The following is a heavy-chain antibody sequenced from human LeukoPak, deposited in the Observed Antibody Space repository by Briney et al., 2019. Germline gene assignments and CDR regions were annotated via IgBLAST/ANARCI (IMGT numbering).Heavy chain of an antibody. CDR3: ARDWEASAFDI. D-gene: IGHD1-26*01. CDR2: IWYDGSNK. J-gene: IGHJ3*02. Sequence: GGSLRLSCAASGFTSSSYCMHWVRQAPGKGLEWVAVIWYDGSNKYYADSVKGRFTISRDNSKNTQYLHMNSLRAEATAVYYCARDWEASAFDIWGQGTMVTVSS. CDR1: GFTSSSYC. V-gene: IGHV3-33*01.